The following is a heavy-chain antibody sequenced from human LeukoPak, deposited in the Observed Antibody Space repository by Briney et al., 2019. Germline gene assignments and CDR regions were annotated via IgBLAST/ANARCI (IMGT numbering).Heavy chain of an antibody. Sequence: GGSLRLSCAASGFTFSGSAMHWVRQAPGKGLEWVSLISGDGGSTYYADSVKGRFTISRDNSKNSLYLQMNSLRTEDTALYYCAKDNLGYCSSTSCSHWFDPWGQGTLVTVSS. J-gene: IGHJ5*02. CDR3: AKDNLGYCSSTSCSHWFDP. CDR1: GFTFSGSA. CDR2: ISGDGGST. V-gene: IGHV3-43*02. D-gene: IGHD2-2*01.